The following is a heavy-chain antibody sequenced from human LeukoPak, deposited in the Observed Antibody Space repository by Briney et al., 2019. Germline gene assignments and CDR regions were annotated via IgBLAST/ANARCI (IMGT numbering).Heavy chain of an antibody. CDR3: AKDNTPIFYGDSLPGMDV. D-gene: IGHD4-17*01. CDR2: LKEDVSAR. V-gene: IGHV3-7*03. CDR1: GFSISSHW. J-gene: IGHJ6*02. Sequence: GGSLRLSCVASGFSISSHWMSWVRQAPGKGLEWVASLKEDVSARNLVDSVKGRFTISRDNSKNTLYLQMNSLRAEDTAVYYCAKDNTPIFYGDSLPGMDVWGQGTTVTVSS.